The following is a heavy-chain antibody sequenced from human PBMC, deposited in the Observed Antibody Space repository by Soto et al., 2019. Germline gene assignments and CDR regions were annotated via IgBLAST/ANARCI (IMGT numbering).Heavy chain of an antibody. V-gene: IGHV3-48*03. CDR1: GFTFRSYE. Sequence: EVQLVESGGGLVQPGGSLRLSCAASGFTFRSYEMNWVRQAPMKGLEWFSFINSGGNTIYYADSVRGRFTISRDNAKNALPLRLSGRRAEDTAGYYCVRSDAYSGNTIDHWGQATLVPASS. CDR3: VRSDAYSGNTIDH. CDR2: INSGGNTI. D-gene: IGHD5-12*01. J-gene: IGHJ5*02.